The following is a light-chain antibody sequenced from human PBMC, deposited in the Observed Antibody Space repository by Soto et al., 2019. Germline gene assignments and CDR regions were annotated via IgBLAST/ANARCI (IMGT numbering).Light chain of an antibody. CDR2: AAS. CDR3: QQIYTTPRT. V-gene: IGKV1-39*01. CDR1: QSISSY. J-gene: IGKJ1*01. Sequence: DIQMTQSPSSLSSSVGDRVTITCRASQSISSYLNWYQQKPGKDPKLLMYAASSLQSGVPSRFSGSGSGTDFTLTISRLQPEDFAIYYCQQIYTTPRTFGQGTKVEIK.